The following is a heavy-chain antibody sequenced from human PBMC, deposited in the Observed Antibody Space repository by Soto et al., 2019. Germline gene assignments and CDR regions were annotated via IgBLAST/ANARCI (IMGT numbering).Heavy chain of an antibody. V-gene: IGHV3-23*01. CDR3: AKVIGTGIYRGDVDD. CDR2: IGHITTTP. J-gene: IGHJ4*02. Sequence: EVQLLESGGGLVQPGGSLRLSCVASGFTFTNNAMCWVRQAPGKGLEWVSLIGHITTTPHYPDSVRGRFTISSDTSRNTLDLQLNSLRAEDTAIYYCAKVIGTGIYRGDVDDWGQGTLVAVPS. CDR1: GFTFTNNA. D-gene: IGHD3-10*01.